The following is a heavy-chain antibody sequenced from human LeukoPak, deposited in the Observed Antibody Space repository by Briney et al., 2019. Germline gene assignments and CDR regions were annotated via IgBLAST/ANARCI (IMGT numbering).Heavy chain of an antibody. Sequence: GGSLRLSCAASGFIFSSYGMHWVRQAPGKGLEWVAMISLDGTNRNYADSVEGRFTISRDNSKNTLYLQMSSVRPEDTAFYYCARSYSTSWYSTDWFDPWGQGTLVTVSS. D-gene: IGHD6-13*01. J-gene: IGHJ5*02. V-gene: IGHV3-30*19. CDR1: GFIFSSYG. CDR2: ISLDGTNR. CDR3: ARSYSTSWYSTDWFDP.